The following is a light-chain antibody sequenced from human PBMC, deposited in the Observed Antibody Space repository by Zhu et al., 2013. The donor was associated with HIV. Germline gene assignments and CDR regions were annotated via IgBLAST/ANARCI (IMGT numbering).Light chain of an antibody. J-gene: IGKJ2*01. V-gene: IGKV3-20*01. CDR2: GAS. CDR3: QQYGSSPYT. CDR1: QSVSSSY. Sequence: EIVLTQSPGTLSLSPGERATLSCRASQSVSSSYLAWYQQKPGQAPRLLIFGASSRATGIPDRFSGSGSGTDFTLTISRLEPEDFAVYYCQQYGSSPYTFGLGDQAWRS.